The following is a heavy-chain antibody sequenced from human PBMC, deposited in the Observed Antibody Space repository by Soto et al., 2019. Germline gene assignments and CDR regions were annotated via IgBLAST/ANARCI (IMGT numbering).Heavy chain of an antibody. D-gene: IGHD5-18*01. CDR2: INAGNGNT. CDR3: ARPQSRGQLWFYY. V-gene: IGHV1-3*01. CDR1: GYTFTSYA. Sequence: QVQLVQSGAEVKKPGASVKVSCKASGYTFTSYAMHWVRQAPGQRLEWMGWINAGNGNTKYSQKFQGRVTITRDTSASTAYMELCSLRSEDTAVYYCARPQSRGQLWFYYWGQGTLVTVSS. J-gene: IGHJ4*02.